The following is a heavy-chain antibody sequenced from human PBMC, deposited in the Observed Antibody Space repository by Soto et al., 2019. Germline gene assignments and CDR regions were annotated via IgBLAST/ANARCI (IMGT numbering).Heavy chain of an antibody. CDR3: VRAFNGYSYGYGY. V-gene: IGHV3-48*02. D-gene: IGHD5-18*01. Sequence: GGSLRLSCAASGFTLSSYSMNWFRQAPGKGLEWVSYITSSSSTIYYADSVKGRFTISRDNAKSSLYLQMNSLRDEDTAVYYCVRAFNGYSYGYGYWGQGTLVTVSS. CDR2: ITSSSSTI. CDR1: GFTLSSYS. J-gene: IGHJ4*02.